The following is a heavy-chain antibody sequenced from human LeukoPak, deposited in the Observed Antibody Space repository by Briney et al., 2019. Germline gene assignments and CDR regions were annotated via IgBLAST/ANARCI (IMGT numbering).Heavy chain of an antibody. V-gene: IGHV1-46*02. CDR2: INRSGDTT. J-gene: IGHJ4*02. CDR3: ATRLGSGLYYFDY. D-gene: IGHD6-19*01. CDR1: GYTFNSNY. Sequence: GASVKVSCKASGYTFNSNYIHWVRQAPGQGLEWMGVINRSGDTTAYSLRFQGRVTLTRDTSTSTVYMELSSLRSEDTAIYYRATRLGSGLYYFDYWGQGTLVTVSS.